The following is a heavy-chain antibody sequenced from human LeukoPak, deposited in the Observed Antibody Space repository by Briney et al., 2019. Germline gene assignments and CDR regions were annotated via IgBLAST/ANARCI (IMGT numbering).Heavy chain of an antibody. V-gene: IGHV1-2*02. CDR1: GYTFTGYY. Sequence: ASVKVSCKASGYTFTGYYMHWVRQAPGQGLEWMGWINPNSGGTNYAQKFQGRVTMTRDTSISTAYMELSSLRSEDTAVYYCARDRVHYYDSSGYPEDDYWGQGTLVTVSS. CDR3: ARDRVHYYDSSGYPEDDY. D-gene: IGHD3-22*01. CDR2: INPNSGGT. J-gene: IGHJ4*02.